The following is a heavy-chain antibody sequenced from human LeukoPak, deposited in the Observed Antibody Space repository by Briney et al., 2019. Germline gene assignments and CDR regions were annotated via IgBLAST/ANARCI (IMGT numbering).Heavy chain of an antibody. CDR3: ARDGRPTYYDFWSGYYMDY. CDR1: GYTFTGYY. V-gene: IGHV1-2*02. Sequence: ASVKVSCKASGYTFTGYYMHWVRQAPGQGLEWMGWINPNSGGTNYAQKFQGRVTMTRDTSISTAYMELSRLRSDDTAVHYCARDGRPTYYDFWSGYYMDYWGQGTLVTVSS. J-gene: IGHJ4*02. D-gene: IGHD3-3*01. CDR2: INPNSGGT.